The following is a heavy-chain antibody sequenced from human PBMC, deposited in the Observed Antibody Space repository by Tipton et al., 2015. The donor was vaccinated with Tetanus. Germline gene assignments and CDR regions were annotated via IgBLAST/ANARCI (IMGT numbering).Heavy chain of an antibody. CDR3: ARVVKHYYYSGMDV. CDR2: INPSGGST. Sequence: QLVQSGAEVKKPGASVKVSCKASGYTFTSYYMHWVRQAPGQGLEWMGIINPSGGSTSYAQKFQGRVAMTRDTSTSTVYMELRSLRSDDTAVYYCARVVKHYYYSGMDVWGQGTTVTVSS. CDR1: GYTFTSYY. D-gene: IGHD3-22*01. J-gene: IGHJ6*02. V-gene: IGHV1-46*01.